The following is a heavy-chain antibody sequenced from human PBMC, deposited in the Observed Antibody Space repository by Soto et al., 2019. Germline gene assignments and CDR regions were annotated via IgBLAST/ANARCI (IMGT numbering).Heavy chain of an antibody. J-gene: IGHJ6*02. CDR2: ISAYNGNT. CDR3: ARVSIAARPTYYYGMDV. V-gene: IGHV1-18*01. D-gene: IGHD6-6*01. Sequence: QVQLVQSGAEVKKPGASVKVSCKASGYTFTSYGISWVRQAPGQGLEWMGWISAYNGNTNYAQKLQGRVTMTTDTSTSTAYMELRSRRSDDTAVYYCARVSIAARPTYYYGMDVWGQGTTVTVSS. CDR1: GYTFTSYG.